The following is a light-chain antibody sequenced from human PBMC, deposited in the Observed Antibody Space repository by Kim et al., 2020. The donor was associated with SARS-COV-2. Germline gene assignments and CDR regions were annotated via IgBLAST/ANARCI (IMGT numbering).Light chain of an antibody. CDR2: EDS. CDR1: KLGDKF. Sequence: VSPGQPASITGSGDKLGDKFAAWYQQKPGQSPVLFIYEDSKRPLGSPERFSAANSGNTATLTISGTQAMDEADYYCQAWDSSTVVFGGGTQLTVL. V-gene: IGLV3-1*01. CDR3: QAWDSSTVV. J-gene: IGLJ2*01.